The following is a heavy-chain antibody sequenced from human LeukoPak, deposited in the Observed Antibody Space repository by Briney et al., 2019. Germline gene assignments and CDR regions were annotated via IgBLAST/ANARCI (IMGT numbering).Heavy chain of an antibody. J-gene: IGHJ4*02. CDR3: ARGAGSY. Sequence: SQTLSLTCTVSGGSISSGSYYWSWIRQPPGKGLEWIGEINHSGSTNYNPSLKSRVTISVDTSKNQFSLKLSSVTAADTAVYYCARGAGSYWGQGTLVTVSS. V-gene: IGHV4-39*07. CDR1: GGSISSGSYY. D-gene: IGHD3-10*01. CDR2: INHSGST.